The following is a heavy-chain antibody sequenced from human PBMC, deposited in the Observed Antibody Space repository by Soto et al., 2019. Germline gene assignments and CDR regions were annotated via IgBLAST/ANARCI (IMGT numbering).Heavy chain of an antibody. J-gene: IGHJ6*01. CDR3: ARGGPGIAPAGTSILYYYYGMDV. CDR2: IYPGDSDT. CDR1: GYSFTNYW. V-gene: IGHV5-51*01. D-gene: IGHD6-13*01. Sequence: LGQSLKISSKGSGYSFTNYWIGWVRQMPGKGLEWMGIIYPGDSDTRYSPSFQGQVTISADKSISTAYLQWSSLKASDTAMYYCARGGPGIAPAGTSILYYYYGMDVWGQGTTVTVSS.